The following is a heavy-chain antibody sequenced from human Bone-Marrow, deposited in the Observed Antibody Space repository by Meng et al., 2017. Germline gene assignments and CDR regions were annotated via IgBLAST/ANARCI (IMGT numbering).Heavy chain of an antibody. V-gene: IGHV2-5*01. CDR2: IYWNDDK. D-gene: IGHD2-2*01. CDR3: AHIKEGLSYFDY. Sequence: SGPTLVKPTQTLTLTCTFSGFPLSTSGVGVGWIRQPPGKALEWLALIYWNDDKRYSPSLKSRLTITKDTSKNQVVLTMTNMDPVDTATYYCAHIKEGLSYFDYWGQGTLVTVSS. CDR1: GFPLSTSGVG. J-gene: IGHJ4*02.